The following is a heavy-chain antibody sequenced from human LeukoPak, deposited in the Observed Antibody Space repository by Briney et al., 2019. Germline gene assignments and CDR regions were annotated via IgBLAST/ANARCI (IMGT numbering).Heavy chain of an antibody. CDR3: ARVDTPRYCSSSSCYWKGWFDP. D-gene: IGHD2-2*01. Sequence: ASVKVSCKASGYTFTGYYMHWVRQAPGQGLEWMGMINPSGGRTTYAKKFQGRVTMTRDTSTNTVYMELSSLRSEDTAVYYCARVDTPRYCSSSSCYWKGWFDPWGQGTLVTVSS. CDR2: INPSGGRT. CDR1: GYTFTGYY. V-gene: IGHV1-46*01. J-gene: IGHJ5*02.